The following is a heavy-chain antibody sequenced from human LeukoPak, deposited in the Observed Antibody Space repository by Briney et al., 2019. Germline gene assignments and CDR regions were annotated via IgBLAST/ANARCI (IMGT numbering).Heavy chain of an antibody. CDR2: IYSGGST. D-gene: IGHD3-10*01. Sequence: GGSLRLSCAASGFTVSSNYMSWVRQAPGKGLEWVSVIYSGGSTYYADSVKGRFTISRDNSKNTLYLQMNSLRAEDTAVYYCARVSGGYYFDYWGQGTLVTVSS. CDR3: ARVSGGYYFDY. V-gene: IGHV3-66*01. CDR1: GFTVSSNY. J-gene: IGHJ4*02.